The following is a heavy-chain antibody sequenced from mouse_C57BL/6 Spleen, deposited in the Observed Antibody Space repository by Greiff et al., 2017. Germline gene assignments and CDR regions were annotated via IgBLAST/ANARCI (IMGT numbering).Heavy chain of an antibody. CDR2: IDPSDSYT. CDR3: ARCGIYYDDFYAMDY. D-gene: IGHD2-13*01. V-gene: IGHV1-69*01. Sequence: QVQLQQSGAELVMPGASVKLSCKASGYSFTSYWMHWVKQRPGQGLEWIGEIDPSDSYTNYNQKFKGKSTLTVDKSSSTAYMQLNSLTSEDSAVYYCARCGIYYDDFYAMDYWGQGASVTVSS. J-gene: IGHJ4*01. CDR1: GYSFTSYW.